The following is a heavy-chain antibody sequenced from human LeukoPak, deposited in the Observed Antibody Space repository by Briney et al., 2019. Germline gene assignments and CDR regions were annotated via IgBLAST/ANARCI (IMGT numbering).Heavy chain of an antibody. V-gene: IGHV3-23*01. J-gene: IGHJ2*01. CDR3: AKLRGYPWYFDG. D-gene: IGHD2-15*01. Sequence: GGSLRLSCAASGFTFSDYAMSWVRQAPGKGLEWVSSINDGGGSTYYADSVKGRFTISRDNSKNTLYLLMNSLSAEDTAIYYCAKLRGYPWYFDGWGRGTLATISS. CDR1: GFTFSDYA. CDR2: INDGGGST.